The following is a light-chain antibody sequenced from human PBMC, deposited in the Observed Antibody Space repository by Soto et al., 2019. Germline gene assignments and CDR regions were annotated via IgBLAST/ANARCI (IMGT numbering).Light chain of an antibody. Sequence: EIVLTQSPATLSLSPGERATLSCRASQSVSSYLAWYQQKRGQAASLLLYDASNRATGIPARFSGSGSGTDFTLTISSREAEYFAVYYCQHRSNWPPFTFGQGTRLEIK. V-gene: IGKV3-11*01. CDR1: QSVSSY. CDR2: DAS. CDR3: QHRSNWPPFT. J-gene: IGKJ5*01.